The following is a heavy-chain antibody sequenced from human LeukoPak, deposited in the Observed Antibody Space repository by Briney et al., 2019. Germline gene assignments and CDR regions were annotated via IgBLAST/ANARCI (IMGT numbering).Heavy chain of an antibody. V-gene: IGHV3-33*01. CDR1: GFTFSSYG. J-gene: IGHJ4*02. CDR2: IWYDGSNK. Sequence: GGSLRLSCAASGFTFSSYGMHWVRQAPGKGLEWVAAIWYDGSNKYYADSVKGRFTISRDNSKNTLYLQMNSLRAEDTAVYYCARGKEYNWNEDFDYWGQGTLVTVSS. D-gene: IGHD1-20*01. CDR3: ARGKEYNWNEDFDY.